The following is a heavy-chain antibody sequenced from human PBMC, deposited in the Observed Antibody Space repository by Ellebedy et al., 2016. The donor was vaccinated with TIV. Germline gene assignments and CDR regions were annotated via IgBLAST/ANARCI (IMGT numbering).Heavy chain of an antibody. CDR2: IIPIFGSA. CDR3: ARGLIGSGYGMDV. D-gene: IGHD6-19*01. CDR1: GGTFISYA. V-gene: IGHV1-69*13. Sequence: ASVKVSXXASGGTFISYAISWVRQAPGQGLAWMGGIIPIFGSANYAQKFQGRVTITADESTSTAYMDLSSLRSEDTAVYYCARGLIGSGYGMDVWGQGTTVTVSS. J-gene: IGHJ6*02.